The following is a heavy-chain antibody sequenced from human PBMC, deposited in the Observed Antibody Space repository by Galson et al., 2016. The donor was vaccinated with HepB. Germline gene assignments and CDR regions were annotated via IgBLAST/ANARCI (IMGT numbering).Heavy chain of an antibody. J-gene: IGHJ4*02. CDR1: GFTFNTYG. D-gene: IGHD7-27*01. V-gene: IGHV3-48*04. Sequence: SLRLSCADSGFTFNTYGMNWVRQAPGKGLEWVSYISSASSIKYYADSVEGRFTISRDNARHSLYLQMNSLRAEDTAVYYCARDHLWAFDYWGQGTLVTVSS. CDR3: ARDHLWAFDY. CDR2: ISSASSIK.